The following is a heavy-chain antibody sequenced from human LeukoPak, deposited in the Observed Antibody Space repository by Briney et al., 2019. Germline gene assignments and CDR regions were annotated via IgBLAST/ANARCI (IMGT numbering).Heavy chain of an antibody. V-gene: IGHV3-66*01. D-gene: IGHD3-16*02. CDR3: ARIVAGSQDY. CDR1: AFTVSSNY. CDR2: LYSGGST. Sequence: GGSLRLSCAAYAFTVSSNYMSWVRQAPGKGPEGVSVLYSGGSTYYADSVKGRFTISRDNSKNTLYLQMNSLRVEDTAVYYCARIVAGSQDYWGQGTLVTVSS. J-gene: IGHJ4*02.